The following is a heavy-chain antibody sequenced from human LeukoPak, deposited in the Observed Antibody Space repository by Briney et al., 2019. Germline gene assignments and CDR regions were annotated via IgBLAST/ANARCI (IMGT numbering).Heavy chain of an antibody. CDR3: ARVNYGSGSYIDY. CDR2: IYYSGST. J-gene: IGHJ4*02. V-gene: IGHV4-30-4*01. Sequence: SQTLSLTCAVSGGSISSGDYYWSWIRQPPGKGLEWIGYIYYSGSTYYNPSLKSRVTISVDTSKNQFSLKLSSVTAADTAVYYCARVNYGSGSYIDYWGQGTLVTVSS. D-gene: IGHD3-10*01. CDR1: GGSISSGDYY.